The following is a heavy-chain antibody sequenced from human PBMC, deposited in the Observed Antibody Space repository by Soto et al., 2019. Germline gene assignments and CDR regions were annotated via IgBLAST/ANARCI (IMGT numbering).Heavy chain of an antibody. CDR3: ARHWVHERWLDP. Sequence: SETLSLTCTVSGGSVNSGDYYWSWIRQSPGKGLEWIGSIFYGGTTYYNPSLQGRITISIDTSRNQFSLRLTSVTAADTALYYCARHWVHERWLDPWGQGTLVTVYS. CDR2: IFYGGTT. CDR1: GGSVNSGDYY. D-gene: IGHD1-1*01. V-gene: IGHV4-30-4*01. J-gene: IGHJ5*02.